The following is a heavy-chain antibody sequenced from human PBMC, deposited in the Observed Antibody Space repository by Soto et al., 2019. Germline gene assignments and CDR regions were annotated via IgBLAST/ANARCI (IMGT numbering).Heavy chain of an antibody. CDR2: ISGSGGST. CDR1: GFILGHYA. D-gene: IGHD1-26*01. CDR3: AKEGGLSGSYYISSSYYFDY. Sequence: GGSLRLSCAASGFILGHYAMSWVRQAPGKGLEWVSAISGSGGSTYYADSVKGRFTISRDNSKNTLYLQMNSLRAEDTSVYYCAKEGGLSGSYYISSSYYFDYWGQGTLVTVSS. V-gene: IGHV3-23*01. J-gene: IGHJ4*02.